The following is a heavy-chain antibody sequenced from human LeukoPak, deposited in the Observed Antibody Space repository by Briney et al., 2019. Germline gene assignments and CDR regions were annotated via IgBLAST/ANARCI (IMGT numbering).Heavy chain of an antibody. Sequence: ASVKVSCQASRYTFTSYYMHWLRQAPGKGLEGMGGFDPEDGETIYAQKFQGRVTMTEDTSTDTAYMELSSLRSEDTAVYYCATDRVWGTTLGNLDYWGQGTLVTVSS. CDR3: ATDRVWGTTLGNLDY. CDR2: FDPEDGET. V-gene: IGHV1-24*01. J-gene: IGHJ4*02. D-gene: IGHD3-16*01. CDR1: RYTFTSYY.